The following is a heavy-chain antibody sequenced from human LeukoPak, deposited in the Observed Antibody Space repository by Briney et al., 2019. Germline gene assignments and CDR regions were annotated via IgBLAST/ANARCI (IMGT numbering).Heavy chain of an antibody. J-gene: IGHJ4*02. D-gene: IGHD3-10*01. CDR2: ISCSGGST. CDR1: GFTFSSYA. CDR3: AKFSPGDYGSGSYSTHDY. Sequence: GGSLRLSCAASGFTFSSYAMSWVRQAPGKGLEWVSAISCSGGSTYYADSVKGRFTISRDNSKNTLYLQMNSLRAEDTAVYHCAKFSPGDYGSGSYSTHDYWGQGTLVTVSS. V-gene: IGHV3-23*01.